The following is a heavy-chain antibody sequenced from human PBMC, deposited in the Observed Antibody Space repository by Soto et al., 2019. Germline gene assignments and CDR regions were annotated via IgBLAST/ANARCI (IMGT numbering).Heavy chain of an antibody. D-gene: IGHD6-13*01. V-gene: IGHV1-8*01. CDR3: ARLQALPYSSSWNYYYYGMDV. CDR1: GHTFSSYD. J-gene: IGHJ6*02. CDR2: MNPNSGNT. Sequence: QVQLVQSGAEVKKPGASVKVSCKASGHTFSSYDIIWVRQATGQGLEWMGWMNPNSGNTAYAQRFQGRVTMTRNISIGTAYMELSSLRSEDTAVYYCARLQALPYSSSWNYYYYGMDVWGQGTTVTVSS.